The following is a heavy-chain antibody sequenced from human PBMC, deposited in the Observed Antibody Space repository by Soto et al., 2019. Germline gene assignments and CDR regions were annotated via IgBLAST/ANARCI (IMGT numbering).Heavy chain of an antibody. V-gene: IGHV3-30-3*01. CDR3: ARDKIAVAGPSDY. CDR1: GFTFSSYA. Sequence: AGGSLRLSCAASGFTFSSYAMHWVRQAPGKGLEWVAVISYDGSNKYYADSVKGRFTISRDNSKNTLYLQMNSLRAEDTAVYYCARDKIAVAGPSDYWGQGTLVTVSS. CDR2: ISYDGSNK. J-gene: IGHJ4*02. D-gene: IGHD6-19*01.